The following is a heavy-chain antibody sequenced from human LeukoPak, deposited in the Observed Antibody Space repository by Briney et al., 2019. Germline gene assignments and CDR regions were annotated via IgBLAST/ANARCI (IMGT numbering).Heavy chain of an antibody. Sequence: SETLPLTCTVSGGSISSGGYYWSWIRQPPGKGLEWIGYIYHSGSTYYNPSLKSRVTISVDRSKNQFSLKLSSVTAADTAVYYCARTAGYSSGWYVFNYWGQGTLVTVSS. J-gene: IGHJ4*02. CDR3: ARTAGYSSGWYVFNY. CDR1: GGSISSGGYY. CDR2: IYHSGST. V-gene: IGHV4-30-2*01. D-gene: IGHD6-19*01.